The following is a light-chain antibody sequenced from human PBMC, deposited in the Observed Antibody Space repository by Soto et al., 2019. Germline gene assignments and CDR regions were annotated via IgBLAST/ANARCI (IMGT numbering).Light chain of an antibody. V-gene: IGKV1-9*01. CDR1: QDIAGY. CDR3: QQIDNYPLT. CDR2: AAS. Sequence: DIQLTQSPSFLSASVGDRVIITCRASQDIAGYLAWYRQKPGKAPNLLIYAASTLESGVPSRFSGSGSGTDFTLTLSSLQPEDFATYYCQQIDNYPLTFGQGTKVEIK. J-gene: IGKJ1*01.